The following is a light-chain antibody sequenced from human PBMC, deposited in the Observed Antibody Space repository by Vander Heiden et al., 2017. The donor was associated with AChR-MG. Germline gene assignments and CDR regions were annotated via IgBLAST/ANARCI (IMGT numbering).Light chain of an antibody. CDR2: EVT. V-gene: IGLV2-8*01. CDR3: SSFAGSNTWV. J-gene: IGLJ3*02. Sequence: QSALTQPPSASRSPGQSVTISCTGTSPDVGSYDYVSWYPHHPGKGPKRRIYEVTKRPSGVPDRFSGSKSGNTAALTASGRKAEDEADYYCSSFAGSNTWVFGGGTKVTVL. CDR1: SPDVGSYDY.